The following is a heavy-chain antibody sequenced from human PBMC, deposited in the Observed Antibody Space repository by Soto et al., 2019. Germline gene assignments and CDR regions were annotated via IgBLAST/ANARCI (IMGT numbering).Heavy chain of an antibody. CDR3: AREDSGSGWFDP. Sequence: PSETLSLTCAVSGYSISSGYYWGWIRQPPGKGLEWIGSIYHSGSTYYNPSLKSRVTISVDTSKNQFSLKLSSVTAADTAVYYCAREDSGSGWFDPWGQGTLVTVSS. V-gene: IGHV4-38-2*02. CDR2: IYHSGST. CDR1: GYSISSGYY. D-gene: IGHD1-26*01. J-gene: IGHJ5*02.